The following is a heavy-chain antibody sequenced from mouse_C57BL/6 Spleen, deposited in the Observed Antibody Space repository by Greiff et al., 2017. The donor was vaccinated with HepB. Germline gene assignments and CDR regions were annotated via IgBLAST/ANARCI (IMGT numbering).Heavy chain of an antibody. D-gene: IGHD1-1*02. CDR2: SNPSNGGT. J-gene: IGHJ2*01. CDR3: ARVGYMGSSWYFDY. CDR1: GYTFPSYW. V-gene: IGHV1-53*01. Sequence: VKLLQPGTELVKPGASVKLSCTASGYTFPSYWMHWVQQRPGQGLEWFGTSNPSNGGTNYNEKFKSKATLTVDKSSSTAYMQLSSLTSEDSAVYYSARVGYMGSSWYFDYWGQGTTLTVSS.